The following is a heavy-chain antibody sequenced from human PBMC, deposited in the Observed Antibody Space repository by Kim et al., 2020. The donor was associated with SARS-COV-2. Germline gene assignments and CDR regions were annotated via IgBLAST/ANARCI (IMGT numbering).Heavy chain of an antibody. D-gene: IGHD1-20*01. V-gene: IGHV4-34*01. CDR2: INHSGST. CDR3: ARGSHYNWNRYYYYYGMDV. Sequence: SETLSLTCAVYGGSFSGYYWSWIRQPPGKGLEWIGEINHSGSTNYNPSLKSRVTISVDTSKNQFSLKLSSVTAADTAVYYCARGSHYNWNRYYYYYGMDVWGQGTTVTVSS. J-gene: IGHJ6*02. CDR1: GGSFSGYY.